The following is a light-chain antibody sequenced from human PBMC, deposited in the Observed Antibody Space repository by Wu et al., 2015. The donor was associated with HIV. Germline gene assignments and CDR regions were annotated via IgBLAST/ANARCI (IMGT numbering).Light chain of an antibody. J-gene: IGKJ4*01. CDR1: QTVSNY. CDR3: QQRFKWPLT. Sequence: EIVLTQSPVTLSLFPGESASVSCRASQTVSNYLAWYQQKPGQAPRLLIYDTSNRATGIPVRFSGSGSGTDFTLTISSLEPEDFAVYYCQQRFKWPLTFGGGTKGGDQT. V-gene: IGKV3-11*01. CDR2: DTS.